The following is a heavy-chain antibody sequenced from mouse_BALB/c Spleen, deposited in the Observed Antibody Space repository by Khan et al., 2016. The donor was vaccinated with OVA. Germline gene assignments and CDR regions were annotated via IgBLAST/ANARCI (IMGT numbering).Heavy chain of an antibody. CDR2: ISYSGNT. CDR1: GYSITTDYA. D-gene: IGHD1-1*01. V-gene: IGHV3-2*02. Sequence: EVQLQESGPGLVKPSQSLSLTCTVTGYSITTDYAWNWIRQFPGSKLEWMGHISYSGNTKYNPSLKSRISITRDTSKNQFFLQLKSMTTEDTARYYCARIYGGDFDYWGQGTTLTVSS. CDR3: ARIYGGDFDY. J-gene: IGHJ2*01.